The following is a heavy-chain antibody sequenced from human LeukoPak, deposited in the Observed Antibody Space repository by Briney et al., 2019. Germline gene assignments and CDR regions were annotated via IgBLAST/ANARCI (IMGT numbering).Heavy chain of an antibody. CDR3: ARVPLLLWFGELWAGWFDP. D-gene: IGHD3-10*01. CDR1: GFTVSSNY. Sequence: QPGGSLRLSCATSGFTVSSNYMSWVHQAPGKGLEWVSVIYSGGSTYYADSVKGRFIISRDNFRNILYLQMNSLRAEDTAVYYCARVPLLLWFGELWAGWFDPWGQGTLVTVSS. V-gene: IGHV3-53*01. CDR2: IYSGGST. J-gene: IGHJ5*02.